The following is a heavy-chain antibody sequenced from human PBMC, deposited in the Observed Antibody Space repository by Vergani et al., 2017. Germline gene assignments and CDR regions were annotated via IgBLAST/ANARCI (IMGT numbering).Heavy chain of an antibody. CDR3: ARVNQLELRSPAFDI. J-gene: IGHJ3*02. CDR2: IYHSGST. Sequence: QVQLQQWGAGLLKPSETLSLTCAVYGGSFSGYYWSWIRQPPGKGLEWIGYIYHSGSTYYNPSLKSRVTISVDRSKNQFSLKLSSVTAADTAVYYCARVNQLELRSPAFDIWGQGTMVTVSS. D-gene: IGHD1-7*01. CDR1: GGSFSGYY. V-gene: IGHV4-34*01.